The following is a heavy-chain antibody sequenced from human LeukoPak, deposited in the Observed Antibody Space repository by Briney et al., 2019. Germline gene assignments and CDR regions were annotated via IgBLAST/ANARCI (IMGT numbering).Heavy chain of an antibody. D-gene: IGHD2-15*01. Sequence: SETLSLTCTVSGGSISSGGYYWSWIRQHPGKGLEWIGYIYYSGSTYYNPSLKSRVTISVDTSKNQFSLKLSSVTAADTAVYYCARVGGSGSGYFDYWGQGTLVTVSS. CDR2: IYYSGST. CDR1: GGSISSGGYY. V-gene: IGHV4-31*03. J-gene: IGHJ4*02. CDR3: ARVGGSGSGYFDY.